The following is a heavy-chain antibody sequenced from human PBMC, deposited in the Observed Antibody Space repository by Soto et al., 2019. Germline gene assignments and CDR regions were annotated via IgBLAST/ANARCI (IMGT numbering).Heavy chain of an antibody. D-gene: IGHD2-2*02. J-gene: IGHJ6*02. V-gene: IGHV1-8*01. CDR3: ARIGYCSSTSCYTAYYYYGMDV. CDR2: MNPNSGNT. CDR1: GYTFTSYD. Sequence: ASVKVSCKASGYTFTSYDINWVRQATVQGLEWMGWMNPNSGNTGYAQKFQGRVTMTRNTSISTAYMELSSLRSEDTAVYYCARIGYCSSTSCYTAYYYYGMDVWGQGTTVTVSS.